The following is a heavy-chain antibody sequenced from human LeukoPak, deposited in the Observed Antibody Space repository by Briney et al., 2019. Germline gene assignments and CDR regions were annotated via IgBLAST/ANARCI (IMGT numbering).Heavy chain of an antibody. D-gene: IGHD4-17*01. CDR1: GYSISSGYY. CDR3: ARGGYGTGAFDY. J-gene: IGHJ4*02. CDR2: IYHSGST. V-gene: IGHV4-38-2*02. Sequence: SETLSLTCTVSGYSISSGYYWGWIRQPPGKGLEWIGSIYHSGSTYYNPSLKGRVTISVDTSKNQLSLKLSSVTAADTAVYYCARGGYGTGAFDYWGQGTLVTVSS.